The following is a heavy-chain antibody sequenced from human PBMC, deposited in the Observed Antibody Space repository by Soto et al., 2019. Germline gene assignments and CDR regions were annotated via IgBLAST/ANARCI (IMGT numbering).Heavy chain of an antibody. CDR2: IIPIFGTA. Sequence: QVQLVQSGAEVKKPGSSVKVSCKASGGTFSSYAISWVRQAPGQGLEWMGGIIPIFGTANNAQKFQGRVTVTPNDFTNNAYMAPRSPRAEDTAVYYPARLQASPTGNYGEEYYCYLRDARGQATTVTCSS. V-gene: IGHV1-69*05. CDR3: ARLQASPTGNYGEEYYCYLRDA. J-gene: IGHJ6*01. CDR1: GGTFSSYA. D-gene: IGHD1-7*01.